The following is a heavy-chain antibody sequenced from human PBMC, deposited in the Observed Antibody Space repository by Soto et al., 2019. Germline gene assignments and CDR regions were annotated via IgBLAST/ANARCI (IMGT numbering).Heavy chain of an antibody. D-gene: IGHD6-13*01. CDR2: ISGSGGGT. V-gene: IGHV3-23*01. CDR3: ARGIAAAGTDY. J-gene: IGHJ4*02. CDR1: GFTFSNYA. Sequence: GGSLRLSCASSGFTFSNYAVTWVRQAPGKGLEWVSTISGSGGGTYYADSVKGRFTISRDNSKNTLYLQMNSLRAEDTAVYYCARGIAAAGTDYWGQGTPVTVSS.